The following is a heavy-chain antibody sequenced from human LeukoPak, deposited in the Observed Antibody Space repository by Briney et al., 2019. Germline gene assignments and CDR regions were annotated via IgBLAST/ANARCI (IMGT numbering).Heavy chain of an antibody. CDR2: ISWNSGSI. D-gene: IGHD2-21*02. Sequence: GGSLRLSCAASGFTFDDYAMHWVRQAPGKGLEWVSGISWNSGSIGYADSVKGRFTISRDNAKNSLYLQMNSLRAEDTALYYCAKTAVVVTALGDAFDMWGQGTMVTVSS. CDR3: AKTAVVVTALGDAFDM. J-gene: IGHJ3*02. V-gene: IGHV3-9*01. CDR1: GFTFDDYA.